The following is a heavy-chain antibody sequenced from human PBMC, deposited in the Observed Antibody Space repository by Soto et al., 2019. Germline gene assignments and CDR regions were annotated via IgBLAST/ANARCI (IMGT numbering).Heavy chain of an antibody. CDR3: ASGPTGYSLTPPPH. CDR2: INHSGST. Sequence: QVQLQQWGAGLLKPSETLSLTCAVYGGSFSGYYWRWIRQPPGKGLEWIGEINHSGSTNYNPSLKSRVTISVDTSKNQFALKLSSVTAAATAVYYCASGPTGYSLTPPPHWGQGTLVTVSS. CDR1: GGSFSGYY. V-gene: IGHV4-34*01. J-gene: IGHJ1*01. D-gene: IGHD3-9*01.